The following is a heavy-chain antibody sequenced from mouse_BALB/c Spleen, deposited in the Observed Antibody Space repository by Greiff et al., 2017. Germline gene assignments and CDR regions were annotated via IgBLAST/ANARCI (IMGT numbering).Heavy chain of an antibody. CDR2: ISYSGST. J-gene: IGHJ3*01. Sequence: EVKLMESGPGLVKPSQSLSLTCTVTGYSITSDYAWNWIRQFPGNKLEWMGYISYSGSTSYNPSLKSRISITRDTSKNQFFLQLNSVTTEDTATYYCARDLWLGFAYWGQGTLVTVSA. CDR1: GYSITSDYA. D-gene: IGHD2-2*01. V-gene: IGHV3-2*02. CDR3: ARDLWLGFAY.